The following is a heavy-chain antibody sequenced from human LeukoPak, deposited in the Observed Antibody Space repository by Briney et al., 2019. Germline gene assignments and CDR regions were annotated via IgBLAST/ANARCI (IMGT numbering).Heavy chain of an antibody. V-gene: IGHV4-59*08. D-gene: IGHD3-10*01. J-gene: IGHJ3*02. CDR1: GGSISSYY. Sequence: SETLSLTCTVSGGSISSYYWSWIRQPPGKGLEWIGYIYYSGSTNYNPSLKSRVTISVDTSKNQFSLKLSSVTATDTAVYYCARGVLLWFGEHDAFDIWGQGTMVTVSS. CDR3: ARGVLLWFGEHDAFDI. CDR2: IYYSGST.